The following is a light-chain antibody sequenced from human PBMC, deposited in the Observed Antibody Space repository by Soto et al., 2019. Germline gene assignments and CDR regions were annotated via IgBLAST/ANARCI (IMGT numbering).Light chain of an antibody. Sequence: EIVMTQSPATLSVSPGERATLSCRASQSVSSNLAWYQQKPGQAPRLLIYGASTMATGIPARFSGSGSGTDFTLTISGLQSEDFAVYYCEQYNNWPPYTFGQGTKLEIK. CDR2: GAS. J-gene: IGKJ2*01. CDR3: EQYNNWPPYT. V-gene: IGKV3-15*01. CDR1: QSVSSN.